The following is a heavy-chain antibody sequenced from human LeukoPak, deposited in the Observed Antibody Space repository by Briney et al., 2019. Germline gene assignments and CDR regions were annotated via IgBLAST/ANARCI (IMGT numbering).Heavy chain of an antibody. V-gene: IGHV4-59*01. CDR2: IYYSGST. CDR1: GGSISSYY. D-gene: IGHD3-16*02. CDR3: ARPSLADYVWGSYRFNWFDP. Sequence: SETLSLTCTVSGGSISSYYWSWIRQPPGKGLEWIGYIYYSGSTNYSPSLKSRVTISVDTSKNQFSLKLSSVTAADTAVYYCARPSLADYVWGSYRFNWFDPWGQGTLVTVSS. J-gene: IGHJ5*02.